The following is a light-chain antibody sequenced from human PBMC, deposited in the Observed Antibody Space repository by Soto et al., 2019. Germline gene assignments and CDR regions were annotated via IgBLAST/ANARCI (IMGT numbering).Light chain of an antibody. CDR2: AAS. V-gene: IGKV1-39*01. J-gene: IGKJ2*01. Sequence: DIQMTQSPSSLSASVGDRVTITCRASQSISSYLNWYQQKPGKAPKLLIYAASSLQSGVPSRFSGSGSGTDFTLTISSLQPEYFATYYCQQSYRTLRTFGQGTKLEIK. CDR1: QSISSY. CDR3: QQSYRTLRT.